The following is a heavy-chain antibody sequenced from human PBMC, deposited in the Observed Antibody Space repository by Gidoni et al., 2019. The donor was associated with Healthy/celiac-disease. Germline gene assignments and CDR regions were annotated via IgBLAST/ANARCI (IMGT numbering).Heavy chain of an antibody. V-gene: IGHV3-43*01. Sequence: EVQLVESGGVVVQPGGSLRLSCAASGFTFDDYTMPWVRQAPGKGLEWVSLISWDGGSTYYADSVKGRFTISRDNSKNSLYLQMNSLRTEDTALYYCAKDIGYGGGLTTAYYYYGMDVWGQGTTVTVSS. J-gene: IGHJ6*02. CDR2: ISWDGGST. D-gene: IGHD4-4*01. CDR3: AKDIGYGGGLTTAYYYYGMDV. CDR1: GFTFDDYT.